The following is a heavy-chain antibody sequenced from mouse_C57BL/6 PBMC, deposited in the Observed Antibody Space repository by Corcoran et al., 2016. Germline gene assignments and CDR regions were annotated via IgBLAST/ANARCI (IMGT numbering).Heavy chain of an antibody. CDR1: GYTFTDYN. CDR2: INPNNGGT. J-gene: IGHJ3*01. D-gene: IGHD2-1*01. V-gene: IGHV1-18*01. CDR3: ARAFYGNYGWFAY. Sequence: EVQLRQSGPELVKPGASVKLPCKASGYTFTDYNMDWLKQSHGKGLEWIGDINPNNGGTIYNQKFKGKATLTVDKSSSTAYMELRSLTSEDTAVYYCARAFYGNYGWFAYWGQGTLVTVSA.